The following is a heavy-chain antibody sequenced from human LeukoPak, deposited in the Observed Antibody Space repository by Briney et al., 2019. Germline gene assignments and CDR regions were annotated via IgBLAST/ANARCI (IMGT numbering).Heavy chain of an antibody. D-gene: IGHD2-2*01. Sequence: ASVTVSCKASGYTFTIYAMHWVRQAPGQRLEWMGWINAGNGNTKYSQKFQGRVTITRDTSASTAYMELSSLRSEDTAVYYCARGGTIVVVPAAEADPWGQGTLVTVSS. J-gene: IGHJ5*02. V-gene: IGHV1-3*01. CDR1: GYTFTIYA. CDR2: INAGNGNT. CDR3: ARGGTIVVVPAAEADP.